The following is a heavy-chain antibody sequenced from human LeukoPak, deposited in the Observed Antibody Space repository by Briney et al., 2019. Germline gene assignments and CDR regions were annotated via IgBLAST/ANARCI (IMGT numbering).Heavy chain of an antibody. CDR3: AKDYSSSWYRGAFDI. Sequence: GGSLRLSCAASGFTVSSNYMSWVRQAPGKGLEWASVIYSGGSTYYADSVKGRFTISRDNSKNTLYLQMNSLRAEDTAVYYCAKDYSSSWYRGAFDIWGQGTMVTVSS. D-gene: IGHD6-13*01. CDR2: IYSGGST. V-gene: IGHV3-53*01. J-gene: IGHJ3*02. CDR1: GFTVSSNY.